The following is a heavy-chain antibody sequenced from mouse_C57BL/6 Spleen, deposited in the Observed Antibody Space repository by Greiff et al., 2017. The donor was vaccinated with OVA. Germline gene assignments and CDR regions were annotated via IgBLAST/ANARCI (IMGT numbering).Heavy chain of an antibody. J-gene: IGHJ3*01. CDR2: IYPSDSEP. D-gene: IGHD1-1*01. Sequence: QVQLQQPGAELVRPGSSVKLSCKASGYTFTSYWMDWVQQRPGHGLEWIGNIYPSDSEPHYNQKFKDQATFTVDKSSSTAYMQISSLTSEDSAGEYCARGDYYGSTTWFAYWGQGTLVTVSA. CDR1: GYTFTSYW. V-gene: IGHV1-61*01. CDR3: ARGDYYGSTTWFAY.